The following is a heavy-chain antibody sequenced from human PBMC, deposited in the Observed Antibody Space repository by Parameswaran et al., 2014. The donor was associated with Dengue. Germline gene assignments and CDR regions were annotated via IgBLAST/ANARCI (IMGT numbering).Heavy chain of an antibody. V-gene: IGHV1-18*01. D-gene: IGHD6-13*01. J-gene: IGHJ3*02. CDR1: GYTFNTYG. CDR3: ARDPGVAAARVSASDI. Sequence: PGASVKVSCKASGYTFNTYGITWVRQAPGQGLEWMGWISAYNGDTNYAQKVQGRVTMTADTSTSTAYLDLRSLTSDDTAVYYCARDPGVAAARVSASDIWGQGTMVTVSS. CDR2: ISAYNGDT.